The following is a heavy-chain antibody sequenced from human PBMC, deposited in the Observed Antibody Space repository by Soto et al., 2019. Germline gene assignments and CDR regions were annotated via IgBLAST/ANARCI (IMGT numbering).Heavy chain of an antibody. CDR3: ARRGYGSRWPNVYMDV. Sequence: VGSLRLSCAAFGFTLSTYEMHWVRQAPGKGLEYVSGIINNGAHTDYAKSVKGRFTISRDNSENTLYLQMGSLRAEDMALYYCARRGYGSRWPNVYMDVWGKGTTVTVSS. J-gene: IGHJ6*03. CDR1: GFTLSTYE. V-gene: IGHV3-64*01. CDR2: IINNGAHT. D-gene: IGHD6-13*01.